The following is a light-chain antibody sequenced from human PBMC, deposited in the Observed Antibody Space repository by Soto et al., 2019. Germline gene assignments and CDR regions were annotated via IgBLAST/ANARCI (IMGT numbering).Light chain of an antibody. CDR1: SSDIGDYNH. V-gene: IGLV2-14*01. CDR2: DVI. Sequence: QSVLTQPASVSGSPGQSITISCTGTSSDIGDYNHVSWYQQHPDKAPKLIIYDVINRPSGVFDRFSGSKSGNTASLTISGLQAEDEADYYCSSYTSDTTLDVVFGGGTKLTVL. CDR3: SSYTSDTTLDVV. J-gene: IGLJ2*01.